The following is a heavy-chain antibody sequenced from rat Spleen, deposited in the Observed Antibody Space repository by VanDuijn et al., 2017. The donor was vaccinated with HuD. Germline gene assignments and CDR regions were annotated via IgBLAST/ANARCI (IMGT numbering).Heavy chain of an antibody. Sequence: EVQLVESGGGLVQPGRSLKLSCAASGFTFDNYYMAWVRQAPKKGLERVAAIVDDGSNTFYRDSVKGRFTISRNNAKSTLYLQVDSLRSEDTAIYYCARPTTGIPFNYWGQGVMVTVSS. CDR1: GFTFDNYY. D-gene: IGHD1-9*01. CDR3: ARPTTGIPFNY. CDR2: IVDDGSNT. V-gene: IGHV5-7*01. J-gene: IGHJ2*01.